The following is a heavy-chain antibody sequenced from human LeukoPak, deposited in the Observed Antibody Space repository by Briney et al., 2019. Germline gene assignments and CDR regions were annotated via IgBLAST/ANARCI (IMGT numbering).Heavy chain of an antibody. CDR3: AKDVLAGSHFDF. Sequence: PGGSLRLSCAASGFTFTNAWMNWVRQAPGKGLEWVAVISYDGSNKYYADSVKGRFTISRDNSKNTLYLQMNSLRAEDTAVYYCAKDVLAGSHFDFWGQGTLVTVSS. V-gene: IGHV3-30*18. J-gene: IGHJ4*02. CDR1: GFTFTNAW. D-gene: IGHD1-26*01. CDR2: ISYDGSNK.